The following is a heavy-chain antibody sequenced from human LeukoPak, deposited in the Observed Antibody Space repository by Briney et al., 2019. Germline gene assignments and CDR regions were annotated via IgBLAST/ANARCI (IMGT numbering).Heavy chain of an antibody. Sequence: GSLRLSCAASGFTFSSYSMNWVRQAPGKGLEWIGEINHSGSTNYNPSLKSRVTISVDTSKNQFSLKLSSVTAADTAVYYCARDVLARVSDYGDYVEGYWGQGTLVTVSS. CDR1: GFTFSSYS. CDR2: INHSGST. J-gene: IGHJ4*02. V-gene: IGHV4-34*01. CDR3: ARDVLARVSDYGDYVEGY. D-gene: IGHD4-17*01.